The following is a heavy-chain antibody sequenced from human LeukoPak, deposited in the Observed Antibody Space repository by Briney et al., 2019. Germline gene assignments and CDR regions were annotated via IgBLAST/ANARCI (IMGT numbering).Heavy chain of an antibody. CDR1: GYTFTGYY. V-gene: IGHV1-2*02. J-gene: IGHJ4*02. CDR3: ARVVLVSKYSYGHGTIDY. D-gene: IGHD5-18*01. CDR2: INPNSGGT. Sequence: ASVKVSCKASGYTFTGYYMHWVRQAPGQGLEWMGWINPNSGGTNYAQKFQGRVTMTRDTSTSTVYMELSSLRSDDTAVYYCARVVLVSKYSYGHGTIDYWGQGTLVTVSS.